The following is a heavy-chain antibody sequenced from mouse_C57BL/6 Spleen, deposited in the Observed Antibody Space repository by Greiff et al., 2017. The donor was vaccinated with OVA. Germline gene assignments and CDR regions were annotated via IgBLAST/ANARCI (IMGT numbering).Heavy chain of an antibody. CDR1: GYTLPSYG. V-gene: IGHV1-69*01. J-gene: IGHJ3*01. Sequence: VKLQQPGAELVMPGASGNLSCKASGYTLPSYGMHGVRRRPGQGLEWIGGIDPSVSNTNYNQKFKGKSTWTVDKSSSTAYMQLSSLTSEDSAVYYCARGGSTGTGFAYWGQGTLVTVSA. CDR3: ARGGSTGTGFAY. CDR2: IDPSVSNT. D-gene: IGHD4-1*01.